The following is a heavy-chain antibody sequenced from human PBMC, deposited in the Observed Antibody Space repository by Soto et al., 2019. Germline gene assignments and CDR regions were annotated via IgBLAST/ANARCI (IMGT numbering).Heavy chain of an antibody. CDR2: IYYSGST. V-gene: IGHV4-39*01. D-gene: IGHD5-18*01. J-gene: IGHJ4*02. Sequence: SETLSLTCTVSGGSISSSSYYWGWIRQPPGKGLEWIGSIYYSGSTYYNPSLKSRVTISVDTSKNQFSLKLSSVTAADTAVYYCARHGYSYGSRFDYWGQGTLVTVSS. CDR1: GGSISSSSYY. CDR3: ARHGYSYGSRFDY.